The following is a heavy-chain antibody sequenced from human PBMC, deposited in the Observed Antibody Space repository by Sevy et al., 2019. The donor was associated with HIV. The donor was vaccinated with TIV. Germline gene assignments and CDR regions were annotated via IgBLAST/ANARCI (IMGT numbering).Heavy chain of an antibody. CDR3: ARLKDDSSGYTFGY. V-gene: IGHV3-7*03. J-gene: IGHJ4*02. CDR1: GFTFSRYW. Sequence: GESLRLSCAASGFTFSRYWMSWVRQAPGKGLEWVANIKQDGSEKYYVDSVKGRFTISRDNAKNSLYLQMNSLRAEDTAVYYCARLKDDSSGYTFGYWGQGTLVTVSS. D-gene: IGHD3-22*01. CDR2: IKQDGSEK.